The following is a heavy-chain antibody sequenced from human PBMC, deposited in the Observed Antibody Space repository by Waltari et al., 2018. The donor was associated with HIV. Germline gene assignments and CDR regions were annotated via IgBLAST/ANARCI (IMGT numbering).Heavy chain of an antibody. Sequence: QVQLQQSGPGLVKPSQTLSLTCAISGDSVSSNSAAWNWIRQSPSRGLEWLGRTDYRSKVYNDYAVSVESRITSHPDTSKNQFSRQLNSVTPDDTAVYYCAREWELGSYYYYGMDVWGQGTTVTVSS. D-gene: IGHD1-26*01. CDR2: TDYRSKVYN. CDR1: GDSVSSNSAA. V-gene: IGHV6-1*01. J-gene: IGHJ6*02. CDR3: AREWELGSYYYYGMDV.